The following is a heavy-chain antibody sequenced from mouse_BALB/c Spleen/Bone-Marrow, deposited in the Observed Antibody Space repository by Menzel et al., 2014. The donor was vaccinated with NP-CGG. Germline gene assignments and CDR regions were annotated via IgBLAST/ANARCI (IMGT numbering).Heavy chain of an antibody. Sequence: EVQVVESGGGLVQPGGSMTFSCVASGFTFSYYWMNWVRQPPEKGLEWVAEIRLQSDNYATHYAESVKGRFTISRDDSKSSVYLQMSNLRAEDTGIYYCTRLPLFYAMDYWGQGTSVTVSS. CDR3: TRLPLFYAMDY. J-gene: IGHJ4*01. V-gene: IGHV6-6*02. CDR1: GFTFSYYW. CDR2: IRLQSDNYAT. D-gene: IGHD5-5*01.